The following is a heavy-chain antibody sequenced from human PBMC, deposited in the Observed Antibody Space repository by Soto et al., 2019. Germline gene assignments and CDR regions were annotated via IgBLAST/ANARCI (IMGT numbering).Heavy chain of an antibody. Sequence: QAQLVESGGGVVQPGRSLRLSCAASGFTFSSYGMHWVRQTPGKGLEWVAVIWYDGSNKYYADSVKGRFTISRDNSEDTLYLQMNSLRAEDTAVYYCARSHCSSTSCYYYGMDVWGQGITVTVSS. D-gene: IGHD2-2*01. CDR2: IWYDGSNK. V-gene: IGHV3-33*01. J-gene: IGHJ6*02. CDR1: GFTFSSYG. CDR3: ARSHCSSTSCYYYGMDV.